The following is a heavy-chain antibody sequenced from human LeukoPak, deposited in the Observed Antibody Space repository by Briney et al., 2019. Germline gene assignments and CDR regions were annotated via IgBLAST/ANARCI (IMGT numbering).Heavy chain of an antibody. J-gene: IGHJ4*02. V-gene: IGHV3-23*01. CDR1: GFTFSSYT. CDR2: ITTGGPNT. Sequence: HGGSLRLSCTASGFTFSSYTMSWVRQAPGKGLKWVSTITTGGPNTYYADSVKGRFTVSRDDSKNTLYLQMNSLRAEDTAVYYCAKDGGLWVSAHWGDSWGRGTLVTVSS. CDR3: AKDGGLWVSAHWGDS. D-gene: IGHD7-27*01.